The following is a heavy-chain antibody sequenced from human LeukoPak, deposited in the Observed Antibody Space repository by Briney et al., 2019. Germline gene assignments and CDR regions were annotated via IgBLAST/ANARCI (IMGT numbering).Heavy chain of an antibody. CDR2: ISGSGGST. D-gene: IGHD3-22*01. CDR3: AKDRYSRGYFD. CDR1: GFTFTDYA. V-gene: IGHV3-23*01. J-gene: IGHJ4*02. Sequence: GGSLRLSCAASGFTFTDYAMNWVRQAPGKGLEWLSAISGSGGSTYYADSIQGRFTISRDNSKNTLYLQMNSLRAEDTAIYYCAKDRYSRGYFDWGQGTLVTVSS.